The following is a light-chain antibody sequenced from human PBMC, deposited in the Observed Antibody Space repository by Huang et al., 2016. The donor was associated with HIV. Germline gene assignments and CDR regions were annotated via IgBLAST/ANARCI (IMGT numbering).Light chain of an antibody. CDR2: AAS. CDR3: QQYYTYPRT. CDR1: QGISSY. V-gene: IGKV1-8*01. Sequence: AIRITQSPSSLSASTGDRVTITCRASQGISSYLAWYQQEPGRAPRLLIYAASTLQSGGPSRFSGSGSGADFTLTISGLQSEDFATYYCQQYYTYPRTFGQGTKLEIK. J-gene: IGKJ1*01.